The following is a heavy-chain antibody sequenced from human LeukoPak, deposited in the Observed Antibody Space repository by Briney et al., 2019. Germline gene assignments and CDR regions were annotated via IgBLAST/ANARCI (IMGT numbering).Heavy chain of an antibody. Sequence: GGSLRLSCAASGFTFSSYSMNWVRQAPGKGLEWVSSISSSSSYIYYADSVKGRFTISRDNAKNSLYLQMNSLRAEDTAVYYCARDRGAAGFDYWGQGTLVTVSS. J-gene: IGHJ4*02. CDR3: ARDRGAAGFDY. CDR2: ISSSSSYI. CDR1: GFTFSSYS. D-gene: IGHD6-13*01. V-gene: IGHV3-21*01.